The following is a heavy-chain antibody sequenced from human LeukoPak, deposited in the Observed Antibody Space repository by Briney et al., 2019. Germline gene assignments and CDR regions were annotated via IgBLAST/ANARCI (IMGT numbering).Heavy chain of an antibody. CDR3: ARSDYNDYRGLGF. V-gene: IGHV1-46*01. Sequence: ASVKVSCKASGYAFTSYHIHWMRQAPGQGLGWMGIIIPSSGSTTYAQKFQGRVTMTRDTSTSTVYMELSSLTSDDTTVYFCARSDYNDYRGLGFWGQGTLVTVSS. D-gene: IGHD4-11*01. CDR1: GYAFTSYH. J-gene: IGHJ4*02. CDR2: IIPSSGST.